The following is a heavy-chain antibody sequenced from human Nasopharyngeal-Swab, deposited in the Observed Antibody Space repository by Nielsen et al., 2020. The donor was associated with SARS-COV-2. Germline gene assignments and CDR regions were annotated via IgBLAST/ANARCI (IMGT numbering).Heavy chain of an antibody. Sequence: SVKVSCKASGGTFSSYAISWARQAPGQGLEWMGRIIPILGIANYAQKFQGRVTITADKSTSTAYMELSSLRSEDTAVYYCARVKLRLGELSLASKAFYYYYGMDVWGQGTTVTVSS. J-gene: IGHJ6*02. V-gene: IGHV1-69*04. CDR2: IIPILGIA. D-gene: IGHD3-16*02. CDR3: ARVKLRLGELSLASKAFYYYYGMDV. CDR1: GGTFSSYA.